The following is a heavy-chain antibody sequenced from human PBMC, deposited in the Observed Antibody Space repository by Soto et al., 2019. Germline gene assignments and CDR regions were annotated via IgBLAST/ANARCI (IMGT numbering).Heavy chain of an antibody. D-gene: IGHD3-22*01. V-gene: IGHV1-69*13. CDR2: IIPMFATP. CDR3: ARQFDYDSSGHYYAY. J-gene: IGHJ4*02. Sequence: VQLVQSGAEVKKPGATVKISCNISGGTFSSHAISWVRQAPGQGLEWMGGIIPMFATPNYAEKFQGRLSITADESTTTVYMQLSSLRSQDTAVYYCARQFDYDSSGHYYAYWGQGTLVTVSS. CDR1: GGTFSSHA.